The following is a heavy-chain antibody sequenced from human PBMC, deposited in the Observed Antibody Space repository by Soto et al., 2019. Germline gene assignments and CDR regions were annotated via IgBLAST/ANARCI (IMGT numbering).Heavy chain of an antibody. CDR3: AKDSALGGTYYYYGMDV. CDR1: GFTFSSYA. CDR2: ISGSGGST. J-gene: IGHJ6*02. Sequence: PGGSLRLSCAASGFTFSSYAMSWVRQAPGKGLEWVSAISGSGGSTYYADSVKGRFTISRDNSKNTLYLQMNSLRAEDTAVYYCAKDSALGGTYYYYGMDVWGQGTTVTVSS. D-gene: IGHD3-16*01. V-gene: IGHV3-23*01.